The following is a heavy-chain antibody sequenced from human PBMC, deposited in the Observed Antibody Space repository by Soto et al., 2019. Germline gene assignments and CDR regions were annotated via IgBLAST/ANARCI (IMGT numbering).Heavy chain of an antibody. CDR3: ARLEGQHFDY. CDR1: GGSISSYY. J-gene: IGHJ4*02. D-gene: IGHD1-1*01. V-gene: IGHV4-59*08. Sequence: SETLSLTCTVSGGSISSYYWSWIRQPPGKGLEWIGYIYYSGSTNYNPSLKSRVTISVDTSKNQFSLKLSSVTAADTAVYYCARLEGQHFDYWGQGTLVTVSS. CDR2: IYYSGST.